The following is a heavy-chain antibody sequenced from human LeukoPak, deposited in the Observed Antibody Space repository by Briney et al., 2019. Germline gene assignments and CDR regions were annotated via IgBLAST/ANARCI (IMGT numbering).Heavy chain of an antibody. CDR3: ARDPGPGRKYYDFWSGVFDP. J-gene: IGHJ5*02. Sequence: SETLSLTCTVSGGSISSSSYYWGWIRQPPGRGLEWIGSIYYSGSTYYNPSLKSRVTISVDTSKNQFSLKLSSVTAADTAVYYCARDPGPGRKYYDFWSGVFDPWGQGTLVTVSS. V-gene: IGHV4-39*07. D-gene: IGHD3-3*01. CDR1: GGSISSSSYY. CDR2: IYYSGST.